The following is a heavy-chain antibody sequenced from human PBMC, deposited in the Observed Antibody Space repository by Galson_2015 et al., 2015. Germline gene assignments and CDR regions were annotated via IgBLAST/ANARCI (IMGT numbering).Heavy chain of an antibody. CDR2: TYLRSRWYY. V-gene: IGHV6-1*01. J-gene: IGHJ4*02. CDR1: GDSVASKSAT. D-gene: IGHD5-24*01. CDR3: AREGWRRDGYEYVDT. Sequence: CAISGDSVASKSATWDWIRQSPSRGLEWLGRTYLRSRWYYDYAESVKGRITISPDTSKNQFSLQLNSVTPEDTAVYYCAREGWRRDGYEYVDTSGQGTLVTVSS.